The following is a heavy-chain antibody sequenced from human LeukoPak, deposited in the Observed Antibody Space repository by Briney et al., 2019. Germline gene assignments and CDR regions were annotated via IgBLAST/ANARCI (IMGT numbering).Heavy chain of an antibody. CDR2: INRGESVR. CDR3: ARGVESGSLDY. CDR1: GFTSSSYW. D-gene: IGHD3-3*01. Sequence: GGSLRLSCAVSGFTSSSYWMSWVRQVPGSGLEWVAKINRGESVRDYVDSVKGRFTIFRDNAENSVYLQMNSLRGDDTAVYYCARGVESGSLDYWGQGTLVSVSS. J-gene: IGHJ4*02. V-gene: IGHV3-7*01.